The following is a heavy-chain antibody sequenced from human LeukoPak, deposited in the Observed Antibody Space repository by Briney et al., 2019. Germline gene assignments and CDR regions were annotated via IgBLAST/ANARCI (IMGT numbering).Heavy chain of an antibody. Sequence: PGGTLRLSCAASGFTFSSYGMSWVRQAPGKGLEWVSAISGSGGSTYYADSVKGRFTISRDNSKNTLYLQMNSLRAEDTAVYYCATDKSGSYAAFDIWGQGTMVTVSS. D-gene: IGHD1-26*01. J-gene: IGHJ3*02. CDR1: GFTFSSYG. CDR3: ATDKSGSYAAFDI. V-gene: IGHV3-23*01. CDR2: ISGSGGST.